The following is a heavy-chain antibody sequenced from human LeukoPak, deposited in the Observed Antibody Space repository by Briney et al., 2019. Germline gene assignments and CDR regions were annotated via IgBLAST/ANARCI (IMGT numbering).Heavy chain of an antibody. CDR2: INHSGST. D-gene: IGHD3-3*01. V-gene: IGHV4-34*01. Sequence: ETLSLTCAVYGGSFSGYYWSWIRQPPGKGLEWIGEINHSGSTNYNPSLKSRVTISVDTSKNQFSLKLSSVTAADTAVYYCASLQYYDFWSGYYRDYWGQGTLVTVSS. J-gene: IGHJ4*02. CDR3: ASLQYYDFWSGYYRDY. CDR1: GGSFSGYY.